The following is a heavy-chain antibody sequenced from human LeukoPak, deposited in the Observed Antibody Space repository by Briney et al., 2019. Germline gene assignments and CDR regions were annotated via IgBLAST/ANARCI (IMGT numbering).Heavy chain of an antibody. V-gene: IGHV3-23*01. D-gene: IGHD3-9*01. CDR1: GFTFSSYA. CDR2: ISGSGGST. J-gene: IGHJ4*02. CDR3: AREGGNDFDWSNPLDY. Sequence: PGGSLRLSCAASGFTFSSYAMSWVRQAPGKGLEWVSAISGSGGSTYYADSVKGRFTISRDNAKNSLYLQMNSLRAEDTAVYYCAREGGNDFDWSNPLDYWGQGTLVTVSS.